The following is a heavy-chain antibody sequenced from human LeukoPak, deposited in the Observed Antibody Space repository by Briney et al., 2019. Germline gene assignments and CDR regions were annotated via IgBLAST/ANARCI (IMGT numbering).Heavy chain of an antibody. J-gene: IGHJ5*02. V-gene: IGHV1-69*05. Sequence: ASVKVSCKASGGTFSSYAISWVRQAPGQGLEWMGGIIPIFGTANYAQNFQGRVTITTDESTSTAYMELSSLRSEETAVYYCAREVLLYSSRTGRNWFDPWGQGTLVTVSS. CDR2: IIPIFGTA. D-gene: IGHD6-13*01. CDR3: AREVLLYSSRTGRNWFDP. CDR1: GGTFSSYA.